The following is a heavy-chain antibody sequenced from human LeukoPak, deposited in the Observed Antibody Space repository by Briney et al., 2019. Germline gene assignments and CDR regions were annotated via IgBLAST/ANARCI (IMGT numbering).Heavy chain of an antibody. CDR1: GGTFSSYA. Sequence: SVKVSCKASGGTFSSYAISWVRQAPGQGLEWMGGIIPIFGTANYAQKFQGRVTITADKSTSTAYMELSSLRSEDTAVYYCARSYCSGGSCYRDYYYYYMDVWGKGTTVTVSS. J-gene: IGHJ6*03. V-gene: IGHV1-69*06. CDR3: ARSYCSGGSCYRDYYYYYMDV. CDR2: IIPIFGTA. D-gene: IGHD2-15*01.